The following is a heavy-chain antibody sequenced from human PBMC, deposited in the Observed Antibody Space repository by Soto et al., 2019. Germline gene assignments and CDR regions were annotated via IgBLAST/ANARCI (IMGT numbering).Heavy chain of an antibody. D-gene: IGHD3-22*01. V-gene: IGHV4-61*01. J-gene: IGHJ4*02. CDR2: IYNSGRT. CDR1: GGSANSDYYY. CDR3: AREDSNSLEAFDI. Sequence: QVKLQESGPGLVKPSETLSLTCTVSGGSANSDYYYWTWIPQRPGKGLEWIGYIYNSGRTNYNPSHMSRVTIAMNTSRSQISLKLTSVTAADTAVFYCAREDSNSLEAFDIWGEGSLVTVSS.